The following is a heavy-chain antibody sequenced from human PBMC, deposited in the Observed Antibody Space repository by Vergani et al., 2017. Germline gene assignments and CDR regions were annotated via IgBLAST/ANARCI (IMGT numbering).Heavy chain of an antibody. CDR2: IYTSGST. V-gene: IGHV4-61*02. Sequence: QVQLQESGPGLVKPSQTLSLTCTVSGGSISSGSYYWSWIRQPAGKGLEWIWRIYTSGSTNYNPSLKSRVTISVDTSKNQFSLKLSSVTAADTAVYYCAGATGYSSSWVQGWFDPWGQGTLVTVSS. CDR3: AGATGYSSSWVQGWFDP. D-gene: IGHD6-13*01. J-gene: IGHJ5*02. CDR1: GGSISSGSYY.